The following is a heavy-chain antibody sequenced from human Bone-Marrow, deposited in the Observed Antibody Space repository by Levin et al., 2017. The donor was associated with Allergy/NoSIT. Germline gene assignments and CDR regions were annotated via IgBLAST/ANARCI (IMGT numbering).Heavy chain of an antibody. Sequence: ASVKVSCKASGYSFIGYYLNWVRQAPGQGLEWMGWITPNDGATEYAQKFEDRVTMTWDNSIKTVYMELKSLTSDDTAVYYCAGEWGSGGDLDKWGQGSLVIVSS. CDR2: ITPNDGAT. CDR1: GYSFIGYY. J-gene: IGHJ4*02. D-gene: IGHD2-21*02. CDR3: AGEWGSGGDLDK. V-gene: IGHV1-2*02.